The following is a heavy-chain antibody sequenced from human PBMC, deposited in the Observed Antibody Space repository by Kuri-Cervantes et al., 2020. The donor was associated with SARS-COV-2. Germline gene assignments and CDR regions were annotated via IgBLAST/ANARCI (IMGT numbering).Heavy chain of an antibody. J-gene: IGHJ6*02. D-gene: IGHD6-19*01. CDR1: GFTFSSYC. CDR3: ARDLGVSGWYSVSLEEGYGMDV. CDR2: IWYDGSNK. Sequence: LSLTCAASGFTFSSYCMHWARQAPGKGLEWVAVIWYDGSNKYYADSVKGIFNISRDNSKNTLYLQMNSLRAEDTAVYYWARDLGVSGWYSVSLEEGYGMDVWGQGTTVTVSS. V-gene: IGHV3-33*01.